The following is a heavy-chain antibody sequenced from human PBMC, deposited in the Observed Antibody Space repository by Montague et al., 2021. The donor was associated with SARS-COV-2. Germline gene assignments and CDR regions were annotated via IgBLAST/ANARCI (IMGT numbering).Heavy chain of an antibody. CDR2: VFLSGNI. V-gene: IGHV4-59*08. J-gene: IGHJ3*01. D-gene: IGHD1-26*01. CDR3: ARQNSGTDHYDAFDF. CDR1: GGSFSTYY. Sequence: SETLSLTCTVSGGSFSTYYWTWIRQPPNKGLEWIGNVFLSGNINRNPSLKSRVSMSVDTSKNQFFLVLNSVTAADTAVYYCARQNSGTDHYDAFDFWGQGTMVTVSS.